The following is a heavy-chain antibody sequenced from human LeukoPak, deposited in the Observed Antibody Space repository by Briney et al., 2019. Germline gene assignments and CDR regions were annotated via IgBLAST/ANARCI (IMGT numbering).Heavy chain of an antibody. Sequence: SETLSLTCTVSGGSISSYYWSWIRQPAGKGLEWIGRIYTSGSTNYNPSLKSRVTISVDTSKNQFSLKLSSVTAADTAVYYCARHLSRQTMGSRYYYGMDVWGQGTTVTVSS. D-gene: IGHD4/OR15-4a*01. V-gene: IGHV4-4*07. J-gene: IGHJ6*02. CDR3: ARHLSRQTMGSRYYYGMDV. CDR1: GGSISSYY. CDR2: IYTSGST.